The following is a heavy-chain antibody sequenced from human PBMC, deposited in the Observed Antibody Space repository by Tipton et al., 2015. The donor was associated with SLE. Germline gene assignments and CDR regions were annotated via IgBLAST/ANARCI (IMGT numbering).Heavy chain of an antibody. J-gene: IGHJ4*02. CDR3: ARGEYSSSWYPFDY. CDR1: GGSISRSSYY. V-gene: IGHV4-39*01. D-gene: IGHD6-13*01. CDR2: IYYSGST. Sequence: TLSLTCTVSGGSISRSSYYWGWIRQPPGKGLEWIGSIYYSGSTYYNPSLKSRVTISVDTSKNQFSLKLSSVTAADTAVYYCARGEYSSSWYPFDYWGQGTLVTVSS.